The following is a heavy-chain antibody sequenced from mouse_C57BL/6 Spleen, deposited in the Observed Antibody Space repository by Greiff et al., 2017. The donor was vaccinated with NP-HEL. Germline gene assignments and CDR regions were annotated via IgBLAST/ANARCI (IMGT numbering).Heavy chain of an antibody. CDR2: IRNKANGYTT. CDR3: ARLGRDYFDY. CDR1: GFTFTDYY. D-gene: IGHD4-1*01. J-gene: IGHJ2*01. Sequence: EVMLVESGGGLVQPGGSLSLSCAASGFTFTDYYMSWVRQPPGKALEWLGFIRNKANGYTTEYSASVKGRFTISRDNSQSILYLQMNALRAEDSATYYCARLGRDYFDYWGQGTTLTVSS. V-gene: IGHV7-3*01.